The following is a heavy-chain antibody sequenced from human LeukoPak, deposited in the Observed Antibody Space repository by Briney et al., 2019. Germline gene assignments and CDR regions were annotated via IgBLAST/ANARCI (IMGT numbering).Heavy chain of an antibody. CDR1: GGSFSGYY. Sequence: SETLSLTCAVYGGSFSGYYWSWIRQPPGKGLEWIGEINHSGSTNYNPSLKSRVTILVDTSKNQFSLKLSSVTAADTAVYYCAINGEYSSGWHYFDYWGQGTLVTVSS. CDR3: AINGEYSSGWHYFDY. D-gene: IGHD6-19*01. J-gene: IGHJ4*02. CDR2: INHSGST. V-gene: IGHV4-34*01.